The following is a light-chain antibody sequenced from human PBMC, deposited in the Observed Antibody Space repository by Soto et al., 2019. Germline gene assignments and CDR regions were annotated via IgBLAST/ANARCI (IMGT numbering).Light chain of an antibody. CDR3: QQYYSTPPT. Sequence: DIVMTQSPDSLAVSLGERATINCKSSQSVLYSSNNKNYLAWYQQKPGQPPKLLIYWASTRESGVPDRFSGSGSGTDFTLTISSLHAEEVAVYYCQQYYSTPPTVGQGTKLEIK. CDR2: WAS. V-gene: IGKV4-1*01. J-gene: IGKJ2*01. CDR1: QSVLYSSNNKNY.